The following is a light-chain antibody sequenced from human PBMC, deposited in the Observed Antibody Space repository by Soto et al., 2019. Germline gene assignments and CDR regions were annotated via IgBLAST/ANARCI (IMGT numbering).Light chain of an antibody. CDR1: QSISNH. V-gene: IGKV1-17*01. CDR2: KAS. J-gene: IGKJ5*01. CDR3: QQLNSYPPRT. Sequence: DIQMTQSPSSLSASVEHRVIITCRASQSISNHLNWYQQKPAKAPKLIXYKASSLESGVPSRFSGSGSGTEFTLTISSLQPQDFATYYCQQLNSYPPRTFGQGTRLEIK.